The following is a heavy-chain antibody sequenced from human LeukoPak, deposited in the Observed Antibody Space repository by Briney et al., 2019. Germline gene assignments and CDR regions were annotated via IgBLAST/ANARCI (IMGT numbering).Heavy chain of an antibody. CDR2: FDPEDGET. CDR1: GYTLTELS. D-gene: IGHD6-19*01. V-gene: IGHV1-24*01. CDR3: ATDRHSSGWYAY. Sequence: ASVKVSCKVSGYTLTELSMHWARQAPGKGLEWMGGFDPEDGETIYAQKFQGRVTMTEDTSTDTAYMELSSLRSEDTAVYFCATDRHSSGWYAYWGQGTLVTVSS. J-gene: IGHJ4*02.